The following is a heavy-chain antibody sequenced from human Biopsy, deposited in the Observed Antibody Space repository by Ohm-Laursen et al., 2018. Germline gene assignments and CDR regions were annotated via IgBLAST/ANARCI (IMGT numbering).Heavy chain of an antibody. CDR1: GGSLSTYY. CDR2: ISSSGST. V-gene: IGHV4-4*07. D-gene: IGHD3-22*01. Sequence: SDTLSLTWTVSGGSLSTYYWSWIRQPVGKGLEWIGRISSSGSTNYNPSLRSRVTLSMDTSKRQFSLKMSFVTAADTAVYYCARWTPEYDSSRYYLDAFDIWGQGTKVTVSS. J-gene: IGHJ3*02. CDR3: ARWTPEYDSSRYYLDAFDI.